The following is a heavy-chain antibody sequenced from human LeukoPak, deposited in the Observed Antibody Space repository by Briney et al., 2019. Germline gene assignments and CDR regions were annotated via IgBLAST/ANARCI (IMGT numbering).Heavy chain of an antibody. CDR2: ISSSSSYI. CDR3: ARDLAMGDDY. CDR1: GFTFSSYS. Sequence: PGGSLRLSCAASGFTFSSYSMNWVRQAPGKGLEWVSSISSSSSYIYYADSVKGRFTISRDNAKNSLYLQMDSLRAEDTAVYYCARDLAMGDDYWGQGTLVTVSS. V-gene: IGHV3-21*01. J-gene: IGHJ4*02. D-gene: IGHD3-16*01.